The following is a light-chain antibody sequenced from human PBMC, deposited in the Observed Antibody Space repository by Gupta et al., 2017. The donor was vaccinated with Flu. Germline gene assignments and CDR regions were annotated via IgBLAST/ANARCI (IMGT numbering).Light chain of an antibody. CDR2: KNI. CDR3: AGSDASLSGRV. J-gene: IGLJ3*02. V-gene: IGLV1-47*01. CDR1: SSDIGSNY. Sequence: RVTISCSGSSSDIGSNYVYWYQRLPATTPNLLIYKNIQRPSAVPARFSGAKYGSYASLVISGLRYEDEAAYYCAGSDASLSGRVFGGGTKLTVL.